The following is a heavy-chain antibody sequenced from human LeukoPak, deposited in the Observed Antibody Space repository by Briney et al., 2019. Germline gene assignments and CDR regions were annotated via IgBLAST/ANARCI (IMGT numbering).Heavy chain of an antibody. CDR3: ARLRVGTMVREVICDY. CDR1: GFTFSSYW. Sequence: GGSLRLSCAASGFTFSSYWIGWVRQMPGKGLEWMGIIYPGDSDTRYSPSFQGQVTISADKSISTAYLQWSSLKASDTAMYYCARLRVGTMVREVICDYWGQGTLVTVSS. J-gene: IGHJ4*02. D-gene: IGHD3-10*01. CDR2: IYPGDSDT. V-gene: IGHV5-51*01.